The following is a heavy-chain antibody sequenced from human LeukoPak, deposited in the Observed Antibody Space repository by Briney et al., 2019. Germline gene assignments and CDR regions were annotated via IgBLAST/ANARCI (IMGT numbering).Heavy chain of an antibody. J-gene: IGHJ4*01. D-gene: IGHD6-13*01. CDR2: LRQEGSEK. CDR3: ARDGTAAGLYFDL. V-gene: IGHV3-7*01. CDR1: GFPFTDYW. Sequence: GESLKISCEVSGFPFTDYWMNWVRQAPGKGPEWGASLRQEGSEKTYVDSVKGRFTISRDNTKNSLSLQLNGLRAEDTAVYYCARDGTAAGLYFDLWGQGTLVTVSS.